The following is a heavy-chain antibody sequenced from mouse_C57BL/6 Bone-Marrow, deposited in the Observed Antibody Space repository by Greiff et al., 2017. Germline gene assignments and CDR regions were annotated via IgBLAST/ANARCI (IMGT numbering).Heavy chain of an antibody. CDR2: IHPNSGST. J-gene: IGHJ2*01. Sequence: QVQLKQPGAELVKPGASVKLSCKASGYTFTSYWMHWVKQRPGQGLEWIGMIHPNSGSTNYNEKFKSKATLTVDKSSSTAYMQLSSLTSEASAVYYCARFLYYYGSSSDYWGQGTTLTVSS. CDR3: ARFLYYYGSSSDY. V-gene: IGHV1-64*01. D-gene: IGHD1-1*01. CDR1: GYTFTSYW.